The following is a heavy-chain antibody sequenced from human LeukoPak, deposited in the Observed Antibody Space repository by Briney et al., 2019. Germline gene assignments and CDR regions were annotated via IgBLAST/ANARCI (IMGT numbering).Heavy chain of an antibody. CDR1: GGSISSGSYY. V-gene: IGHV4-61*02. J-gene: IGHJ4*02. Sequence: SQTLSLTCTVSGGSISSGSYYWSWIRQPAGKGLEWIGRIYTSGSTNYNPSLKGRVTISVDTSKNQFSLKLSSVTAADTAVYYCARFSATPQYCGGDCYSSWGQGTLVTVSS. CDR2: IYTSGST. CDR3: ARFSATPQYCGGDCYSS. D-gene: IGHD2-21*02.